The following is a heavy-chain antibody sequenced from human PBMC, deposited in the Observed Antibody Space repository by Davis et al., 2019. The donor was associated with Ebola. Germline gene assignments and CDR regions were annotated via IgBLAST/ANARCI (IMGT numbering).Heavy chain of an antibody. CDR3: AREGSGIYFDY. V-gene: IGHV3-48*03. CDR2: ISSTGRTI. Sequence: PGGSLRLSCAASGFTFRTYEMNWVRQAPGKGLEWISYISSTGRTIYYADSVKGRFTISRDNAKKTLYLQMDSLTTDDTGVYYCAREGSGIYFDYWGQGALVTVSS. J-gene: IGHJ4*02. D-gene: IGHD3-10*01. CDR1: GFTFRTYE.